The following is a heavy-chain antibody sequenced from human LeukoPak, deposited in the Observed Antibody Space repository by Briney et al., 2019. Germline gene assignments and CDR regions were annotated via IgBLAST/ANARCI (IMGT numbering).Heavy chain of an antibody. J-gene: IGHJ4*02. CDR3: AKARGLAARPDYFDY. CDR2: ISYDGSNK. D-gene: IGHD6-6*01. V-gene: IGHV3-30*18. Sequence: GGSPRLSCAASGFTFSSYGMHWVRQAPGKGLEWVAVISYDGSNKYYADSVKGRFTISRDNSKNTLYLQMNSLRAEDTAVYYCAKARGLAARPDYFDYWGQGTLVTVSS. CDR1: GFTFSSYG.